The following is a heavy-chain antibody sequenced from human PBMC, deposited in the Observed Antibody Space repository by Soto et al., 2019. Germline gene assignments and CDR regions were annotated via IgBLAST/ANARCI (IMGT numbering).Heavy chain of an antibody. CDR2: IYNSGST. CDR3: ARLRXPYYDILTGYYPDY. J-gene: IGHJ4*02. Sequence: SETLSLTCTVSGGSISNSGYYWGWIRQPPGKGLEWIGIIYNSGSTYYNPSPKSRVTISVDTSKNHFSLKLSSVTAADAAVYYCARLRXPYYDILTGYYPDYWGQGALVTVSS. CDR1: GGSISNSGYY. D-gene: IGHD3-9*01. V-gene: IGHV4-39*02.